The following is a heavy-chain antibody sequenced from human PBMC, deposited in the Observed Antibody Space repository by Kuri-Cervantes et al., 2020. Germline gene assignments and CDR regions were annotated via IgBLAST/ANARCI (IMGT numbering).Heavy chain of an antibody. D-gene: IGHD2-15*01. CDR2: IYSDGST. CDR1: GFTVSSNY. CDR3: AREGGRGGMDV. V-gene: IGHV3-53*01. J-gene: IGHJ6*02. Sequence: GESLKISCAASGFTVSSNYMSWVRQAPGKGLEWVSVIYSDGSTYYADSVKGRFTISRDNSKNTLYLQMNSLRAEDTAVYYCAREGGRGGMDVWGQGTTVTVSS.